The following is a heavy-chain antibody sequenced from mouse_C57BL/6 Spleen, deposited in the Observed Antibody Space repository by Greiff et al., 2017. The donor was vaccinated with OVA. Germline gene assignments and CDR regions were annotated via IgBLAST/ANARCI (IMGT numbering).Heavy chain of an antibody. D-gene: IGHD2-13*01. CDR1: GYTFTSYW. Sequence: VQLQESGAELVMPGASVKLSCKASGYTFTSYWMHWVKQRPGQGLEWIGEIDPSDSYTNYNQKFKGKSTLTVDKSSSTAYMQLSSLTSEDSAVYYCARRTRTLGGYYFDYWGQGTTLTVSS. CDR3: ARRTRTLGGYYFDY. V-gene: IGHV1-69*01. CDR2: IDPSDSYT. J-gene: IGHJ2*01.